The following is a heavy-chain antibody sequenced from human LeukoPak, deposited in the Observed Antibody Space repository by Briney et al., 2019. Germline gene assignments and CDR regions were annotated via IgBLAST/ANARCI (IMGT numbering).Heavy chain of an antibody. J-gene: IGHJ4*02. Sequence: GESLKISCKGSGYVFTSYWIGWLRQMPGKGLEWMGIIYPGDSDTRYSPSFQGQVTISADKSISTAYLQWSSLKASDTAMYYCARQAGYCSSTSCYAGFDYWGQGTLVTVSS. D-gene: IGHD2-2*01. CDR2: IYPGDSDT. V-gene: IGHV5-51*01. CDR1: GYVFTSYW. CDR3: ARQAGYCSSTSCYAGFDY.